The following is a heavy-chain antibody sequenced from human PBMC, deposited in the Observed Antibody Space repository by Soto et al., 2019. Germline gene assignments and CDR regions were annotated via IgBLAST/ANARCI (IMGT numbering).Heavy chain of an antibody. CDR1: GYSISSGYY. V-gene: IGHV4-38-2*02. CDR3: ARAVALRQWFDP. Sequence: SETLSLTCTVSGYSISSGYYWGWIRQPPGKGLEWIGSIYHSGSTYYNPSLKSRVTISVDTSKNQFSLKLCSVTAADTAVYYCARAVALRQWFDPWGQGTLVTVSS. D-gene: IGHD5-12*01. J-gene: IGHJ5*02. CDR2: IYHSGST.